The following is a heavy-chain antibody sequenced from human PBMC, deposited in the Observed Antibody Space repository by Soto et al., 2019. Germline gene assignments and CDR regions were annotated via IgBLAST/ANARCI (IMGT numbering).Heavy chain of an antibody. CDR1: GFTFNYAW. CDR3: GPGVRRVVAGNIRPIDY. V-gene: IGHV3-15*07. D-gene: IGHD6-19*01. Sequence: EMQLVESGGGLVKPGGSLGLSCVVSGFTFNYAWMSWVRQAPGKGLEWVGHIKSENDGGTIDYAVFAKGRFAISRDDSRNTLYLEMNSLKVEDTAVYYCGPGVRRVVAGNIRPIDYWGKGTLVTVSS. CDR2: IKSENDGGTI. J-gene: IGHJ4*02.